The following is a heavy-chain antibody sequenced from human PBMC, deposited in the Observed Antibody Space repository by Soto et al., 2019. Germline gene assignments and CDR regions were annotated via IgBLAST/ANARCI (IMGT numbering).Heavy chain of an antibody. CDR3: ARVFKWNDWFDH. CDR1: GDSVSSNSAA. V-gene: IGHV6-1*01. CDR2: TCYRSKWYN. D-gene: IGHD1-1*01. Sequence: PLQTLSLTCAISGDSVSSNSAAWNWIRQSPSRGLEWLGRTCYRSKWYNDYAVSVKSRITINPDTSKNQFSLQLNSVTPDDTAVYYCARVFKWNDWFDHWGQGPLVSVSA. J-gene: IGHJ5*02.